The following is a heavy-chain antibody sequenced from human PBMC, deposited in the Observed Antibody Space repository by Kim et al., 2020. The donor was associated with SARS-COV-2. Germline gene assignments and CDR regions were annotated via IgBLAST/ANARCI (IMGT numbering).Heavy chain of an antibody. CDR1: GGSFSGYY. Sequence: SETLSLTCAVYGGSFSGYYWSWIRQPPGKGLEWLGEINHSGSTNYNPSLKRRDTISVDTSKNQFSLKLTSVTAADTAAYYCPRGADYDILTGYLGMYVWG. V-gene: IGHV4-34*01. CDR3: PRGADYDILTGYLGMYV. D-gene: IGHD3-9*01. CDR2: INHSGST. J-gene: IGHJ6*01.